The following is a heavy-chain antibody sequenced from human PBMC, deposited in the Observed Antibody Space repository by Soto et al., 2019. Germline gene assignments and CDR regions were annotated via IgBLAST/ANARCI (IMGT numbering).Heavy chain of an antibody. Sequence: SETLSLTCAVYGGSFSGYYWTWIRQPPGKGLEWIGEINHSGSTNYKPSLRSRVTISVDTSKNQLSLKVSSVTAADTAVYYCARGRTLITGTSLDYWGQGTLVTVSS. CDR1: GGSFSGYY. D-gene: IGHD1-20*01. V-gene: IGHV4-34*01. CDR2: INHSGST. J-gene: IGHJ4*02. CDR3: ARGRTLITGTSLDY.